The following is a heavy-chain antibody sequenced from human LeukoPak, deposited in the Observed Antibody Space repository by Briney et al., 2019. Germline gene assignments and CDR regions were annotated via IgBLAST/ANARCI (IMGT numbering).Heavy chain of an antibody. Sequence: SETLSLTCAVYGGSFSGYYWSWIRQPPGKGLEWIGEINHRGIINYNPSLKSRVTISVDTSKNQFSLKLSSVTAADTAVYYCARHFNTELWFDPWGQGTLVTVSS. CDR1: GGSFSGYY. CDR2: INHRGII. J-gene: IGHJ5*02. CDR3: ARHFNTELWFDP. D-gene: IGHD1-14*01. V-gene: IGHV4-34*01.